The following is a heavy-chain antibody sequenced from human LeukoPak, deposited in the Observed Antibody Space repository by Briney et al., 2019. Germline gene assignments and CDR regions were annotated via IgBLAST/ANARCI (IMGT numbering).Heavy chain of an antibody. J-gene: IGHJ4*02. CDR2: IRSKANSYAT. CDR1: GFTFSGSA. D-gene: IGHD4-4*01. CDR3: TSHDYSNYAEFDY. V-gene: IGHV3-73*01. Sequence: GGSLRLSCAASGFTFSGSAMHWVRQASGKGLEWVGRIRSKANSYATAYAASVKGRFTISRDDSKNTAYLQMNSLKTEDTAVYYCTSHDYSNYAEFDYWGQGTLVTASS.